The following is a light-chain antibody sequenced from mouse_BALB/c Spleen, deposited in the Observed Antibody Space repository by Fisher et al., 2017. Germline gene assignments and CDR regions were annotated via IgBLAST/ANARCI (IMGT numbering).Light chain of an antibody. CDR3: QQWSSNPLT. CDR2: STS. V-gene: IGKV4-57*01. J-gene: IGKJ4*01. Sequence: IVLTQTPAIMSASPGEKVTITCSASSSVSYMHWFQQKPGTSPKLWIYSTSKLASGVPARFSGSGSGTSYSLTISSMEAEDAATYYCQQWSSNPLTFGSGTKLEIK. CDR1: SSVSY.